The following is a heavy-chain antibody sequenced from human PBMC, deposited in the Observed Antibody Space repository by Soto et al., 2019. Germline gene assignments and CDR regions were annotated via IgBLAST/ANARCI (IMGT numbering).Heavy chain of an antibody. CDR1: GGTFSSYA. Sequence: ASVKVSCKASGGTFSSYAISWVRQAPGQGLEWMGGIIPIFGTANYAQKFQGRVTITADESTSTAYMELSSLSSEDTAVYYCASHVYRNYDILTGYYSPHFDYWGQGTLVTVSS. V-gene: IGHV1-69*13. D-gene: IGHD3-9*01. J-gene: IGHJ4*02. CDR3: ASHVYRNYDILTGYYSPHFDY. CDR2: IIPIFGTA.